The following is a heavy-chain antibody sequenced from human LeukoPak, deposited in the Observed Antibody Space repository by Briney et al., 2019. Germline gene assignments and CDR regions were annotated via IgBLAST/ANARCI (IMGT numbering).Heavy chain of an antibody. CDR2: ISTSGNT. V-gene: IGHV4-4*07. CDR3: ARGHGGYCTNGVCSDAFDI. J-gene: IGHJ3*02. CDR1: GGSFSNFY. Sequence: SETLSLTCTVSGGSFSNFYWSWIRQPAGKGLEWIGRISTSGNTDYNPYLKSRVTMSVDTSKKQFSLKLSSVTAADTAVYYCARGHGGYCTNGVCSDAFDIWGQGTMVTVSS. D-gene: IGHD2-8*01.